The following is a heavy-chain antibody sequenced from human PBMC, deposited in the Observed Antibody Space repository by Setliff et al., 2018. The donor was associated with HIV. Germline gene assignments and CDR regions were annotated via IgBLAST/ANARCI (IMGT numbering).Heavy chain of an antibody. J-gene: IGHJ4*02. CDR1: GDTFSSYA. Sequence: GASVKVSCKASGDTFSSYAISWVRQAPGQGLEWMGLIDPDRGDTVYAEKFQDRVTITADRSLDTAYMRLSSLRSEDTAMYFCAWGTQRPIDSWGQGTLVTVSS. CDR3: AWGTQRPIDS. V-gene: IGHV1-8*02. CDR2: IDPDRGDT. D-gene: IGHD3-16*01.